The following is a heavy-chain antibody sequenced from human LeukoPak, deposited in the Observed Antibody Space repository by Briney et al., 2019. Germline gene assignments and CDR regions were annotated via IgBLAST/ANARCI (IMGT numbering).Heavy chain of an antibody. J-gene: IGHJ5*02. CDR1: GASISSSSYY. D-gene: IGHD2-2*01. V-gene: IGHV4-39*07. CDR3: AREGARRAVVPAPRGARPNKNWFDP. Sequence: SETLSLTCTVSGASISSSSYYWGWIRQPPGKGLEWIGSIYHSGSTYFNPSLKSRVTISVDTSKDQFSLKLSSVTAADTAVYYCAREGARRAVVPAPRGARPNKNWFDPWGQGTLVTVSS. CDR2: IYHSGST.